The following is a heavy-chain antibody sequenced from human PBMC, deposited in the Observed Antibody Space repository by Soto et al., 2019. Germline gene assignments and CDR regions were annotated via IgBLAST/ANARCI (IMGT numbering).Heavy chain of an antibody. Sequence: PSETLSLTCTVSGDSISSSTYYWGWIRQPPGKGLEWIGSASYSATTSYNPSLKSRVTISVDTSQKQVSLTLSSVTAAATAVYYCARHVPVFGVVSRRRHSRCYCDYWGPGTRVTVSS. D-gene: IGHD3-3*01. J-gene: IGHJ4*02. CDR1: GDSISSSTYY. CDR3: ARHVPVFGVVSRRRHSRCYCDY. CDR2: ASYSATT. V-gene: IGHV4-39*01.